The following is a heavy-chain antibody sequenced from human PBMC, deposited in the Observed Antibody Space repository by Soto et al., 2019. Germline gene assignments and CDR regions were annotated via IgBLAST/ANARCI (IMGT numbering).Heavy chain of an antibody. V-gene: IGHV4-38-2*02. CDR1: GYSISGGYY. CDR2: IYFSGST. D-gene: IGHD2-2*02. J-gene: IGHJ6*02. CDR3: AREDIVVVPGAIRSYYYNGMDV. Sequence: PSETLSLTCAVSGYSISGGYYLGWIRQPPGKGLEWIGNIYFSGSTYYNPSLKSRVTISVDTSKNQFSLKLSSVTAADTAVYYCAREDIVVVPGAIRSYYYNGMDVWGQGTTVTVSS.